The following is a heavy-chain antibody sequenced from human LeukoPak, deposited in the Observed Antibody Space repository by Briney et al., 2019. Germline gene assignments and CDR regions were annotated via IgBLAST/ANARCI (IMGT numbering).Heavy chain of an antibody. V-gene: IGHV4-31*03. J-gene: IGHJ4*02. CDR1: GGSISSGGYY. CDR3: ARDSSGHSTFDY. D-gene: IGHD3-22*01. CDR2: IYYSGST. Sequence: SQTLSLTCTVSGGSISSGGYYWSWIRQHPGKGLEWIGYIYYSGSTYYNPSLKSRVTISVDTSKNQFSLKLSSVTAADTAVYYCARDSSGHSTFDYRGQGTLVTVSS.